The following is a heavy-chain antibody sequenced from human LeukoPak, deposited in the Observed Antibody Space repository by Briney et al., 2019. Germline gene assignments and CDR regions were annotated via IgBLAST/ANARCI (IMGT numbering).Heavy chain of an antibody. D-gene: IGHD1-26*01. CDR1: GGSISSYY. Sequence: SETLSLTCTVSGGSISSYYWSWIRQPAGKGLKWIGRIYTSGSTNYNPSLKSRVTMSVDTSKNQFSLKLSSVTAADTAVYYCARSLYYRDAFDIWGQGTMVTVSS. CDR3: ARSLYYRDAFDI. CDR2: IYTSGST. J-gene: IGHJ3*02. V-gene: IGHV4-4*07.